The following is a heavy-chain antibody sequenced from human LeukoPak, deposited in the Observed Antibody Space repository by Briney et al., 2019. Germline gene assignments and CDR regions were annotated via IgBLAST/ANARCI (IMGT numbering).Heavy chain of an antibody. CDR2: IYYSGST. CDR1: GGSISSYY. CDR3: VRVRGSGSPRVSYYYYYMDV. J-gene: IGHJ6*03. Sequence: PSETLSLTCTVSGGSISSYYWSWIRQPPGKGLEWIGYIYYSGSTNYNPSLKSRVTISVDTSKNQFSLKLSSVTAADTAVYYCVRVRGSGSPRVSYYYYYMDVWGKGTTVTVSS. D-gene: IGHD3-10*01. V-gene: IGHV4-59*01.